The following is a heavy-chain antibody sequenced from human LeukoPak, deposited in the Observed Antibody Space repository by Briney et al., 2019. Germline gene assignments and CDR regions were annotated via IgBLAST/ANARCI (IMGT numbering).Heavy chain of an antibody. V-gene: IGHV4-4*07. CDR2: IYTSGST. Sequence: PSETLSLTCTVSGGSISSYYWSWIRQPAGKGLEWIGRIYTSGSTNYNPSLKSRVTMSVDTSKNQFSLKLSSVTAADTAVYYCARVKWIAVALYFDYWGQGTLVTVSS. CDR3: ARVKWIAVALYFDY. J-gene: IGHJ4*02. CDR1: GGSISSYY. D-gene: IGHD6-19*01.